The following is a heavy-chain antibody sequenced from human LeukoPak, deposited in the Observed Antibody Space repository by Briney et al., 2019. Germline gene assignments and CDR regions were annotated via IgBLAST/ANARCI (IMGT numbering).Heavy chain of an antibody. D-gene: IGHD5-24*01. CDR2: INSDGSST. Sequence: GGSLRLSCAASGFTFSSYWMHWVRQAPGRGLVWVSRINSDGSSTSYADSVKGRFTISRDNAKNSLYLQMNSLRAEDTAIYYCTRVGYIDEGIDYWGQGTLVTVSS. V-gene: IGHV3-74*01. CDR1: GFTFSSYW. CDR3: TRVGYIDEGIDY. J-gene: IGHJ4*02.